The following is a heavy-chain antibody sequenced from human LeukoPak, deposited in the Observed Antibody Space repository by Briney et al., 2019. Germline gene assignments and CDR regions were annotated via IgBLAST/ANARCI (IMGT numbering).Heavy chain of an antibody. CDR1: GGSISSSSYY. CDR2: IYYSGST. CDR3: ARGNPNLRIAAVVGLWFDP. V-gene: IGHV4-39*01. D-gene: IGHD6-13*01. J-gene: IGHJ5*02. Sequence: SETLSLTCTVSGGSISSSSYYWGWIRQPPGKGLEWIGSIYYSGSTYYNPSLKSRVTISVDTSKNQFSLKLSSVTAADTAVYYCARGNPNLRIAAVVGLWFDPWGQGTLVTVSS.